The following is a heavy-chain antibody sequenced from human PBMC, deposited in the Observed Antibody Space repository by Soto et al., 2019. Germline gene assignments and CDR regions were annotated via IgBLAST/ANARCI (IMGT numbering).Heavy chain of an antibody. CDR2: ISAYNGNT. CDR1: GYTFTSYG. V-gene: IGHV1-18*01. Sequence: SVKVSCKASGYTFTSYGISWVRQAPVQGLEWMGWISAYNGNTNYAQKLQGRVTMTTDTSTSTAYMELRSLRSDDTAVYYCARDRVAAATYYYGMDVWGQGTTVTVSS. J-gene: IGHJ6*02. D-gene: IGHD6-13*01. CDR3: ARDRVAAATYYYGMDV.